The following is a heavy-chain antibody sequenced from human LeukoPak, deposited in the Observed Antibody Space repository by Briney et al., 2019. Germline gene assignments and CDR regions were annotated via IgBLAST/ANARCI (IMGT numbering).Heavy chain of an antibody. CDR1: GFTVRSNY. D-gene: IGHD4-23*01. CDR3: ARDGKGSTFDY. Sequence: GGSLRLSCAASGFTVRSNYMIWIRQAPGKGLEWVSYLSSSGSTIYYADSVKGRFTISRDNAKNSLYLQMNSLRAEDTAVYYCARDGKGSTFDYWGQGTLVTVSS. CDR2: LSSSGSTI. V-gene: IGHV3-11*04. J-gene: IGHJ4*02.